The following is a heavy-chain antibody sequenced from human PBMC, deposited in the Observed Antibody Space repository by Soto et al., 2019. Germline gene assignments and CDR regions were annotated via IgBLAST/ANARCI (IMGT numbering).Heavy chain of an antibody. CDR3: ASAGNGGTFSDWFDP. J-gene: IGHJ5*02. V-gene: IGHV3-30-3*01. D-gene: IGHD2-15*01. Sequence: QVQLVESGGGVVQPGRSLRLSCAASGFTFSSYAMHWVRQAPGKGLEWVAVISYDGSNKYYVDSVKGRFTISRDNAKNPLYLQMTDLRAEDRAVYYCASAGNGGTFSDWFDPWGQGTLVTVSS. CDR1: GFTFSSYA. CDR2: ISYDGSNK.